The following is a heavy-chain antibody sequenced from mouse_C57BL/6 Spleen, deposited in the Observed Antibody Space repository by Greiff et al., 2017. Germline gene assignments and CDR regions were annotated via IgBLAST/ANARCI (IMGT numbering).Heavy chain of an antibody. J-gene: IGHJ2*01. D-gene: IGHD1-1*02. CDR3: GRDGGVDY. Sequence: VQLKQPGAELVKPGASVKLSCTASGFNFTDYYMPWVKQRPEQGLEWIGRIDPDGGDTKYAPKFQGKAAITADTSSNTAYLQLSSLTSEDSAVYYCGRDGGVDYWGQGTTLTVSS. V-gene: IGHV14-2*01. CDR2: IDPDGGDT. CDR1: GFNFTDYY.